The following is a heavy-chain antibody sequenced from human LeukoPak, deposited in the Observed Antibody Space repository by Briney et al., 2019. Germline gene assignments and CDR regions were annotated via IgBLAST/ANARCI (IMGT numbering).Heavy chain of an antibody. CDR2: MWSGGSNK. CDR1: GFSFSSYG. Sequence: GGSLTLPCSVCGFSFSSYGMKWLRQAPTKGLEGVALMWSGGSNKYYAASVEGRFAISRDNSKHTLYLEMNSVRAEDTAVYYCARGAVAGTSMDYFDYWGEGTLATVSS. V-gene: IGHV3-33*01. D-gene: IGHD6-19*01. CDR3: ARGAVAGTSMDYFDY. J-gene: IGHJ4*02.